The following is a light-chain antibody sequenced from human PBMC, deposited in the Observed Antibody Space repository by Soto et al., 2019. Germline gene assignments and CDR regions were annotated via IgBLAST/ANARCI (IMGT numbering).Light chain of an antibody. CDR1: QSISSW. J-gene: IGKJ1*01. CDR3: QQYNSYWT. Sequence: DIQMTQSPSTLSASVGDRVTITCRASQSISSWLAWYQQKPGKAPKLLIYKASSLESGVPSRFSGSGSGKEFTLTISSLQSDEFPTSDCQQYNSYWTFGQGTKVEIK. V-gene: IGKV1-5*03. CDR2: KAS.